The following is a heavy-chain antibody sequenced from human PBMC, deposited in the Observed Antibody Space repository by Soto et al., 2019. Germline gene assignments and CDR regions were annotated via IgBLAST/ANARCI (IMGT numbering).Heavy chain of an antibody. CDR2: ISGSGGST. D-gene: IGHD4-17*01. CDR1: GFTFSSYA. Sequence: EVQLLESGGGLVQPGGSLRLSCAASGFTFSSYAMSWVRQAPGKGLEWVSAISGSGGSTYYADSVKGRFTISRDNSKNTLYLQMNSLRAEDTAVYYCAKDVDGRDYGGPEGAFDIWGQGTMVTVSS. V-gene: IGHV3-23*01. J-gene: IGHJ3*02. CDR3: AKDVDGRDYGGPEGAFDI.